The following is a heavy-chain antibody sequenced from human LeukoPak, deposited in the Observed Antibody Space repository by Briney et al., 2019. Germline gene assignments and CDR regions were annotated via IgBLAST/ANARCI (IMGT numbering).Heavy chain of an antibody. V-gene: IGHV4-34*01. Sequence: SETLSLTCAVYGGSFSGYYWSWIRQPPGKGLEWIGEINHSGSTNYNPSLKSRVTISVDTSKNQFSLKLSSVTAADTAVYYCALYDFWNGYHKLSDYWGQGTLVTVSS. D-gene: IGHD3-3*01. CDR2: INHSGST. CDR1: GGSFSGYY. CDR3: ALYDFWNGYHKLSDY. J-gene: IGHJ4*02.